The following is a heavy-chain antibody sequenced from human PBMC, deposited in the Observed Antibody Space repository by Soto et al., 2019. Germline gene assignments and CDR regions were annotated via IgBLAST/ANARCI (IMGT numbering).Heavy chain of an antibody. CDR3: ARVGIVGAIQGPFDP. CDR1: GGTFSSYA. CDR2: IIPIFGTA. J-gene: IGHJ5*02. D-gene: IGHD1-26*01. V-gene: IGHV1-69*13. Sequence: ASVKVSCKASGGTFSSYAISWVRQAPGQGLEWMGGIIPIFGTANYAQKFQGRVTITADESTSTAYMELSSLRSEDTAVYYCARVGIVGAIQGPFDPWGQGTLVTVSS.